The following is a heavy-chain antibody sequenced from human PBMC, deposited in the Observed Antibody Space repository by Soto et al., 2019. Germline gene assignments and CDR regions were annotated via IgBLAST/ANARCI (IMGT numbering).Heavy chain of an antibody. V-gene: IGHV1-18*01. Sequence: QVQLVQSGAEVKKPGASVTVSCKASGYTFTSYCISWVRQAPGQGLEWMGWISAYNGNTNYAQKLQGRVTITTDTSTSTADKALRSLRPYDTAVYYCARDSGYESNYWGQGTLVTV. J-gene: IGHJ4*02. D-gene: IGHD5-12*01. CDR2: ISAYNGNT. CDR1: GYTFTSYC. CDR3: ARDSGYESNY.